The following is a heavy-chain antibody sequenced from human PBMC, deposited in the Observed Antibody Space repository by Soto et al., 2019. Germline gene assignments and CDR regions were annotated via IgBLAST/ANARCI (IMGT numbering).Heavy chain of an antibody. CDR1: GFTFSSYA. D-gene: IGHD6-6*01. Sequence: SCAASGFTFSSYAMSWVRQAPGKGLEWVSAISGSGGSTYYADSVKGRFTISRDNSKNTLYLQMNSLRAEDTAVYYCAKGRIAARPLDYWGQGTLVTVSS. CDR3: AKGRIAARPLDY. V-gene: IGHV3-23*01. J-gene: IGHJ4*02. CDR2: ISGSGGST.